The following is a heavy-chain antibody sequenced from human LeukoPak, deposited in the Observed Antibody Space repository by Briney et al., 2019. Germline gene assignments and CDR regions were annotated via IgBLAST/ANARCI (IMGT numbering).Heavy chain of an antibody. D-gene: IGHD1-26*01. CDR1: GFTFSSYS. V-gene: IGHV3-30*02. Sequence: PGGSLRLSCAASGFTFSSYSMHWVRQAPGKGLEWVAFIRYDGSNKYYADSVKGRFTISRDNSKNTLYLQMNSLRAEDTAVYYCAKGRPVGAHGEVDYWGQGTLVTVSS. J-gene: IGHJ4*02. CDR2: IRYDGSNK. CDR3: AKGRPVGAHGEVDY.